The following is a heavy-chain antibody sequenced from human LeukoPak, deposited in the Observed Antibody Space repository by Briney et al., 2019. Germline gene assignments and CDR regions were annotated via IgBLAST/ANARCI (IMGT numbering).Heavy chain of an antibody. CDR3: ARELTNEGFDY. V-gene: IGHV3-21*01. CDR1: GFTFSYYS. CDR2: ISGSSSYI. Sequence: GGSLRLSCAVSGFTFSYYSMNWVRQAPGKGLEWVSSISGSSSYIFYADSVKGRFTISRDNAKNSLYLQMNGLRAEDTAVYYCARELTNEGFDYWGQGTLVTVSS. J-gene: IGHJ4*02. D-gene: IGHD1-1*01.